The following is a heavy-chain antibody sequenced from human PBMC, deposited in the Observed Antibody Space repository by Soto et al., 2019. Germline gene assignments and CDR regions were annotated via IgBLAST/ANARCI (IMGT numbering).Heavy chain of an antibody. CDR3: ARFLRSPHYYYGMDV. CDR2: IIPIFGTA. J-gene: IGHJ6*02. D-gene: IGHD5-12*01. CDR1: GGTFSSYA. Sequence: SVKVSCKASGGTFSSYAISWVRQAPGQGLEWMGGIIPIFGTANYAQKFQGRVTITADESTSTAYMELSSLRSEDTAVYYCARFLRSPHYYYGMDVWGQGTTVTVSS. V-gene: IGHV1-69*13.